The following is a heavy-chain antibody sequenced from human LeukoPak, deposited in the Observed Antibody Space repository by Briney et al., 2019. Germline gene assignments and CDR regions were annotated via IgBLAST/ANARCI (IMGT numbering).Heavy chain of an antibody. J-gene: IGHJ3*01. D-gene: IGHD2-2*01. CDR3: ARDGGYCSSTNCYLGV. Sequence: AGGSLRLSCSASRFTFSSYTMNWVRQAPGKGLEWVSSIDPSSTYIYYADSVKGRFTISRDNAKNSLYLQMNSLRAEDTAVYYCARDGGYCSSTNCYLGVWGQGTMVTVSS. V-gene: IGHV3-21*01. CDR2: IDPSSTYI. CDR1: RFTFSSYT.